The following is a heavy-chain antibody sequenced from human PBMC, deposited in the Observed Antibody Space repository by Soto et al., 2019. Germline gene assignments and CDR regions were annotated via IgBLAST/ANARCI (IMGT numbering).Heavy chain of an antibody. D-gene: IGHD4-17*01. J-gene: IGHJ4*02. CDR2: ISPVGGST. Sequence: PGGSWRLSCGASGLTFRTYGMHGVRQLPGKGLVWVSRISPVGGSTNYADAVKGRFSISRDNTKNTLYLQMNSLRAEDTAVYYCAKGPMTTVTTGVFLALTRGGLSSTVFWCQGT. V-gene: IGHV3-23*01. CDR1: GLTFRTYG. CDR3: AKGPMTTVTTGVFLALTRGGLSSTVF.